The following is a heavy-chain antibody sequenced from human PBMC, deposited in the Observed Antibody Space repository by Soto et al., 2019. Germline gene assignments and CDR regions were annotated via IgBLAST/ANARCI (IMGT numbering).Heavy chain of an antibody. D-gene: IGHD6-13*01. CDR2: ISYDGSNK. J-gene: IGHJ4*02. CDR3: ARPYDYSSPSGFDY. V-gene: IGHV3-30*03. CDR1: GFTFSSYG. Sequence: AGGSLRLSCAASGFTFSSYGMHWVRQAPGKGLEWVAVISYDGSNKYYADSVKGRFTISRDNSKNTLYLQMNSLRAEDTAVYYCARPYDYSSPSGFDYWGQGTLVTVSS.